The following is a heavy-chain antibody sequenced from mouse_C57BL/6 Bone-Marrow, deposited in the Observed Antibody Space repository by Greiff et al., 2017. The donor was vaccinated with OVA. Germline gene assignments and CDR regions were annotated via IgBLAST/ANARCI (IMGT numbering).Heavy chain of an antibody. CDR2: IDPENGDT. Sequence: EVQLQQSGAELVRPGASVKLSCTASGFNIKDDYMHWVKQRPEQGLEWIGWIDPENGDTEYASKFQGKATITADTSSNTAYLQLSSLTSEDTAVYYCTTWSPFAYWGQGTLATVSA. CDR1: GFNIKDDY. CDR3: TTWSPFAY. J-gene: IGHJ3*01. V-gene: IGHV14-4*01.